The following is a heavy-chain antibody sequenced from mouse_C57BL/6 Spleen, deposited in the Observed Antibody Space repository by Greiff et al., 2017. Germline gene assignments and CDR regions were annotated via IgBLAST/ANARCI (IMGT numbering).Heavy chain of an antibody. CDR2: IHPNSGST. V-gene: IGHV1-64*01. CDR1: GYTFTSYW. CDR3: ARERGNHDCYGSENYFDY. D-gene: IGHD1-1*01. Sequence: VQLQQPGAELVKPGASVKLSCKASGYTFTSYWMHWVKQRPGQGLEWIGMIHPNSGSTNYNEKFKSKATLTVDKSSSTAYMQLSSLTSEDSAVYYCARERGNHDCYGSENYFDYWGQGTTLTVSS. J-gene: IGHJ2*01.